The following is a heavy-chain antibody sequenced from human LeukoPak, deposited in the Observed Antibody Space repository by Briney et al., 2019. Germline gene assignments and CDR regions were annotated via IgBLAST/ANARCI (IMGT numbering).Heavy chain of an antibody. V-gene: IGHV1-18*04. CDR3: ARDWAGGYDYHLY. Sequence: ASVKVSCKAFGYTFTSNYMHWVRQAPGQGLEWMGWISAYNGNTNYAQKLQGRVTMTTDTSTSTAYMELRSLRSDDTAVYYCARDWAGGYDYHLYWGQGTLVTVSS. D-gene: IGHD5-12*01. J-gene: IGHJ4*02. CDR2: ISAYNGNT. CDR1: GYTFTSNY.